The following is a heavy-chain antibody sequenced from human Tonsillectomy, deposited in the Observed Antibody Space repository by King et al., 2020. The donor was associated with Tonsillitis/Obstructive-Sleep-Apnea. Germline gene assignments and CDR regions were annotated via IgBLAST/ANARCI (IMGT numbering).Heavy chain of an antibody. CDR3: ASDATGTGTPYYYYYYMDV. CDR1: GFTFSSYA. V-gene: IGHV3-30*04. D-gene: IGHD1-1*01. J-gene: IGHJ6*03. Sequence: VQLVESGGGVVQPGRSLRLSCAASGFTFSSYAMHWVRQAPGKGLEWVAVISYDGSNKYYADSVKGRFTISRDNSKNTLYLQMNSLRAEDTAVYYCASDATGTGTPYYYYYYMDVWGKGTTVTVSS. CDR2: ISYDGSNK.